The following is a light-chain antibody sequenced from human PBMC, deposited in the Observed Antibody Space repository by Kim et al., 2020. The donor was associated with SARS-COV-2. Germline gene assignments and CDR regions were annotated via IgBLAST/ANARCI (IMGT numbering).Light chain of an antibody. CDR3: QTWGTGIQV. Sequence: ASVKLTWPLSSRPSSSAIAWHPHQPAKDPRYLMNLNSDGSHSKGGGIPDRFSGSSSGAGRYLTNSSLQSEDEADYYCQTWGTGIQVFGGGTQLTVL. V-gene: IGLV4-69*01. CDR2: LNSDGSH. J-gene: IGLJ3*02. CDR1: SRPSSSA.